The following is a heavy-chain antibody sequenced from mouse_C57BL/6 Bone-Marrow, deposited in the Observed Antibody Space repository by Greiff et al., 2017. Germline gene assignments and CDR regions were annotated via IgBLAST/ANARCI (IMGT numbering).Heavy chain of an antibody. CDR3: ARCRGEYYAMDY. CDR2: IRNKANCYTT. V-gene: IGHV7-3*01. Sequence: EVQGVESGGGLVQPGGSLSLSCAASGFTFTDYYMSWVRQPPGKALEWLGFIRNKANCYTTAYSASVQGRFTSSSDNYQSILYRQMHALRAEDSATYYCARCRGEYYAMDYWGQGTSVTVSS. J-gene: IGHJ4*01. CDR1: GFTFTDYY.